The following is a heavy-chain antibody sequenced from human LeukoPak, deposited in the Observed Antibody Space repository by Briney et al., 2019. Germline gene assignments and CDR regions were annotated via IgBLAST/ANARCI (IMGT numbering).Heavy chain of an antibody. V-gene: IGHV1-2*04. CDR3: ARHCSSTSCVEY. CDR2: INPNSGGT. Sequence: ASVKVSCKASGYTFTGYYMHWVRQAPGQGLEWMGWINPNSGGTNYAQKFQGWITMTRDTSISTAYMELRSLRSDDTAVYYCARHCSSTSCVEYWGQGTLVTVSS. D-gene: IGHD2-2*01. CDR1: GYTFTGYY. J-gene: IGHJ4*02.